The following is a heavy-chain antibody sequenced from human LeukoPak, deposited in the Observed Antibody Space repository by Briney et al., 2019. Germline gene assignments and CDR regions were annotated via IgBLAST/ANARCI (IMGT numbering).Heavy chain of an antibody. D-gene: IGHD3-10*02. CDR3: AREAVRGVTHFDY. Sequence: SVKVSCKASGGTFSSYTISWVRQAPGQGLEWMGGIIPMFGIANYAQKFQGRVTIITDESTSTAYMELSSLRSEDTAVYYCAREAVRGVTHFDYWGQGTLVTVSS. CDR1: GGTFSSYT. V-gene: IGHV1-69*05. CDR2: IIPMFGIA. J-gene: IGHJ4*02.